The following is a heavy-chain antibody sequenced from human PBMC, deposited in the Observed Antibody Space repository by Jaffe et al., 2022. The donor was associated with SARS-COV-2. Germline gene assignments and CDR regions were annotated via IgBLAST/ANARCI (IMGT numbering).Heavy chain of an antibody. Sequence: EVQLVESGGGLVQSGESLRLSCAASGFTFASYAMTWVRQAPGKGLEWVSSISAIGTGTYYADSVKGRFTISRDNSKNTLYLQMNSLRAEDTALYHCARWVAGAGTKWFDPWGQGTLVTVSS. CDR1: GFTFASYA. V-gene: IGHV3-23*04. CDR2: ISAIGTGT. D-gene: IGHD6-13*01. CDR3: ARWVAGAGTKWFDP. J-gene: IGHJ5*02.